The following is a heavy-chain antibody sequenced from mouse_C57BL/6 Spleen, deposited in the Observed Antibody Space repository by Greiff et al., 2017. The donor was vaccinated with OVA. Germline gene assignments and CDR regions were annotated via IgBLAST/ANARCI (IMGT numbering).Heavy chain of an antibody. V-gene: IGHV5-6*01. D-gene: IGHD2-4*01. CDR3: ARHGDYDGEYYFDY. J-gene: IGHJ2*01. CDR1: GFTFSSYG. CDR2: ISSGGSYT. Sequence: EVQLVESGGDLVKPGGSLKLSCAASGFTFSSYGMSWVRQTPDKRLEWVATISSGGSYTYSPDSVKGRFTISRDNAKNTLYLQMSSLKSEDTAMYYCARHGDYDGEYYFDYWGQGTTLTVSS.